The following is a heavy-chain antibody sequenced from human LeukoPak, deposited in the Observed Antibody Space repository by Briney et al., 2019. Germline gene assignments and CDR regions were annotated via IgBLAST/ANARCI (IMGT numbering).Heavy chain of an antibody. CDR1: GGTFSSYT. Sequence: GASVKVSCKASGGTFSSYTISWVRQAPGQGLEWMGRIIPILGIANYAQKFQGRVTITADKPTSTAYMELSSLRSEDTAVYYCARLYDFWSGLNWFDPWGQGTLVTVSS. J-gene: IGHJ5*02. D-gene: IGHD3-3*01. V-gene: IGHV1-69*02. CDR2: IIPILGIA. CDR3: ARLYDFWSGLNWFDP.